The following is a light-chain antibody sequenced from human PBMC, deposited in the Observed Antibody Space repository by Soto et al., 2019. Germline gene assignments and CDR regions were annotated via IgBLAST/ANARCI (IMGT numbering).Light chain of an antibody. CDR2: DAS. CDR1: QSVRGY. V-gene: IGKV3-11*01. Sequence: EIVLTQSPATLSLSPGERATLSCRASQSVRGYLAWYQQKPGQVPRLVIYDASNRATGIPARFSGSGSGTDFTLTISSLEHEDFDVYYCQQRSNWPLTFGGGTKVDIK. CDR3: QQRSNWPLT. J-gene: IGKJ4*01.